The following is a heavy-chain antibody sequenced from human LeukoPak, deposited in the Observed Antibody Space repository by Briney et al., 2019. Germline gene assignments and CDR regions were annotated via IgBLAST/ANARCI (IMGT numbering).Heavy chain of an antibody. V-gene: IGHV3-33*01. CDR3: ARDRGSSWYHYFDY. Sequence: SCKASGYTFTSYYMHWVRQAPGKGLEWVAVIWYDGSNKYYADSVKGRFTISRDNSKNTLYLQMNSLRAEDTAVYYCARDRGSSWYHYFDYWGQGTLVTVSS. CDR1: GYTFTSYY. J-gene: IGHJ4*02. D-gene: IGHD6-13*01. CDR2: IWYDGSNK.